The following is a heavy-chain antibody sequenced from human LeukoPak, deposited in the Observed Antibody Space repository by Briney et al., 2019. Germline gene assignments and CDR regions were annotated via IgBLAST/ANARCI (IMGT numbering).Heavy chain of an antibody. D-gene: IGHD4-17*01. CDR2: ISSSTSYI. CDR3: ARAGGSTVSHSDY. Sequence: GGSLRLSCAASGFTFSSYSMNWIRQAPGEGLEWVSSISSSTSYIYHADSVKGRFTISKDNAKNSLYLQMNSLRAEDTAVYYCARAGGSTVSHSDYWGQGTLVTVSS. J-gene: IGHJ4*02. CDR1: GFTFSSYS. V-gene: IGHV3-21*01.